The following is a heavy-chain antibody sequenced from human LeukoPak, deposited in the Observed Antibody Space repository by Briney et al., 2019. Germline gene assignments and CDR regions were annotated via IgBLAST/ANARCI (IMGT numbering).Heavy chain of an antibody. CDR2: INSDGSST. V-gene: IGHV3-74*01. CDR1: GFTFSNYW. Sequence: SGGSLRLSCAASGFTFSNYWMHWVRQAPGKGLVWVSHINSDGSSTSYADSVKGRFTISRDNAENTLYLQMNTLRAEDTAVYYRARVKVRFCSGGSCYYEYYFDYWGQGTLVTVSS. CDR3: ARVKVRFCSGGSCYYEYYFDY. D-gene: IGHD2-15*01. J-gene: IGHJ4*02.